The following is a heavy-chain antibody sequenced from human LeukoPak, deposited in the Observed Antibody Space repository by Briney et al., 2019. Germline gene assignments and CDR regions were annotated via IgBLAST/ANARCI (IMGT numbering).Heavy chain of an antibody. CDR3: ARDQRMIGDCYYYYGMDV. J-gene: IGHJ6*02. CDR1: GDSVSSNSAA. D-gene: IGHD3-22*01. CDR2: TYYRSKWYN. V-gene: IGHV6-1*01. Sequence: SQTLSLTCAISGDSVSSNSAAWNWIRQSPSRGLEWLGRTYYRSKWYNDYAVSVKSRITINPDTSKNQFSLQLNSVTPEDTAVYYCARDQRMIGDCYYYYGMDVWGQGTTVTVSS.